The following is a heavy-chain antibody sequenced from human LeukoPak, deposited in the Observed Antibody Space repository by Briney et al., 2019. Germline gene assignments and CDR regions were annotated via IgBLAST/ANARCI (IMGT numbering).Heavy chain of an antibody. CDR1: GFTFSSYA. Sequence: LSCXAPGFTFSSYAMSWVRQAPGKGLEWVSAISGSGGSTYYADSVKGRFTISRDNSKNTLYLQMNSLRAEDTAVYYCAKWSHIMGFDYCGQGTLVTVSS. CDR3: AKWSHIMGFDY. D-gene: IGHD3-16*01. J-gene: IGHJ4*02. CDR2: ISGSGGST. V-gene: IGHV3-23*01.